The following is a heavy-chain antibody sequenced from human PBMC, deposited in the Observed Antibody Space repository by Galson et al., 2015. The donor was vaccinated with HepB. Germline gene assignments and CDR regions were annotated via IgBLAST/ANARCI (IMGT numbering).Heavy chain of an antibody. CDR2: IKHDGSYK. CDR3: ATVTRAVAGSGGIY. J-gene: IGHJ4*02. V-gene: IGHV3-7*03. CDR1: GSIFSNSY. D-gene: IGHD6-19*01. Sequence: SLRLSCAASGSIFSNSYLGGVRQAPGEGLEWVTIIKHDGSYKPYVDSVTGRFTVSRGNAKNSLFLPLDNLRADDSADYYCATVTRAVAGSGGIYSGQGTLVTVSS.